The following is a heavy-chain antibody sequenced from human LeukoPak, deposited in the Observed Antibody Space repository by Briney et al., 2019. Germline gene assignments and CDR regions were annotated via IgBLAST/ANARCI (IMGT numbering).Heavy chain of an antibody. CDR1: GGSISSYF. Sequence: PSETLSLTCTVSGGSISSYFWSWIRQPPGKGLEWIGYIYFSGSTNYNPSLKSRVTISVDTPRSQFSLKLSSVTASDTAVYYCASTGTLTGGVIINWGQGTLVTVSS. J-gene: IGHJ4*02. CDR2: IYFSGST. V-gene: IGHV4-59*01. CDR3: ASTGTLTGGVIIN. D-gene: IGHD3-10*01.